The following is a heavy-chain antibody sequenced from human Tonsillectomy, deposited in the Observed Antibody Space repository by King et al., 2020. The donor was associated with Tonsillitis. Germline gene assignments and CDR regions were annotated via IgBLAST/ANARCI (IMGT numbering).Heavy chain of an antibody. J-gene: IGHJ4*02. V-gene: IGHV3-7*01. D-gene: IGHD2-15*01. Sequence: VQLVESGGGLVQPGGSLRLSCGVSGFTLSSYWMTWVRQAPGKGLEWVANINQDGSEKNYVDSVKGRFTISRDNAENSLSLQMNSLRAEDTAVYYCARDAYCSGGSCYIYWGQGTLVTVSP. CDR3: ARDAYCSGGSCYIY. CDR1: GFTLSSYW. CDR2: INQDGSEK.